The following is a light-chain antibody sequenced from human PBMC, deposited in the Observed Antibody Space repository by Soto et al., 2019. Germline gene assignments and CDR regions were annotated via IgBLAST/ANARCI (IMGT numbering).Light chain of an antibody. CDR3: SSYTSSSTLLYV. CDR1: SSDVGGYNY. V-gene: IGLV2-14*01. Sequence: QSALTQPASVSGSPGQSITISCTGTSSDVGGYNYVSWYQQHPGKAPKLMIYDVSNRPSGVFNRFSGSKSGNTAYLTISGLQAEDESDYYCSSYTSSSTLLYVFGTGTKVTVL. CDR2: DVS. J-gene: IGLJ1*01.